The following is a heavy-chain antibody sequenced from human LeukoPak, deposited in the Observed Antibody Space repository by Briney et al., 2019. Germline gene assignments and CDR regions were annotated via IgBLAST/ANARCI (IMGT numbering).Heavy chain of an antibody. V-gene: IGHV3-49*03. CDR3: TRGNYYGSGSYLRGFDP. CDR1: GFTFGDYA. D-gene: IGHD3-10*01. CDR2: IRSKAYGGAT. J-gene: IGHJ5*02. Sequence: GGSLRLSCTASGFTFGDYAMSWFRQATGKGVVWVGFIRSKAYGGATEYAASVKGRVTISRDDSKSIANLQMNSLKTEDTAVYYCTRGNYYGSGSYLRGFDPWGQGTLVTVSS.